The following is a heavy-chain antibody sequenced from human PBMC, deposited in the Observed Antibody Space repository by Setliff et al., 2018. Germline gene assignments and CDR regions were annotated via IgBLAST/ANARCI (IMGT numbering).Heavy chain of an antibody. V-gene: IGHV3-74*01. Sequence: GGTLRLSCAASGFTFSSNNMHWVRQAPGKRLVWVSRINSDESSISYADSVKGRFTISRDNAKNTLYLQMNSVRAEDTAVYYCARSPYNGKGGYRYGILGYRDWFDPWGQGTLVTVSS. D-gene: IGHD5-18*01. J-gene: IGHJ5*02. CDR3: ARSPYNGKGGYRYGILGYRDWFDP. CDR2: INSDESSI. CDR1: GFTFSSNN.